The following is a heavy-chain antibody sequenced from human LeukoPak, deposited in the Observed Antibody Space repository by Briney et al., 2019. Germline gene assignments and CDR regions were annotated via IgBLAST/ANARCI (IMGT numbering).Heavy chain of an antibody. J-gene: IGHJ4*02. Sequence: SETLSLTCTVSGGSISSGSYYWSWIRQPAGKGLEWIGRIYTSGSTNYNPSLKSRVTISVDTSKNQFSLKLSSVTAADTAVYYCARVSSSSWYYFDYWGQGTLVTVSS. V-gene: IGHV4-61*02. CDR3: ARVSSSSWYYFDY. CDR1: GGSISSGSYY. D-gene: IGHD6-13*01. CDR2: IYTSGST.